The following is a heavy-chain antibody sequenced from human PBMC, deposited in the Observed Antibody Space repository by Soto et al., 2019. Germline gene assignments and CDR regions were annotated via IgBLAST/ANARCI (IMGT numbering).Heavy chain of an antibody. J-gene: IGHJ4*02. CDR1: GYTFTSYD. CDR2: MNPNSGNT. Sequence: QVQLVQSGAEVKKPGASVKVSCKASGYTFTSYDINWVRQATGQGLEWMGWMNPNSGNTGYAQKFPGXVXMXXNTSISTAYMELSRLRSEDTAVYYCAREKSGYYDYWGQGTLVTVSS. D-gene: IGHD3-3*01. CDR3: AREKSGYYDY. V-gene: IGHV1-8*01.